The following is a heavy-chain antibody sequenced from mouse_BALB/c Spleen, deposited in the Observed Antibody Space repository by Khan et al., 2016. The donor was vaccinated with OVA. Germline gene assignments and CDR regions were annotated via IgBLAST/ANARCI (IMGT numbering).Heavy chain of an antibody. CDR2: ISSGGST. J-gene: IGHJ2*01. Sequence: EVELVESGGGSVKPGGSLKLSCAVSGFTFSSYAMSWVRQTPEKRLEWVASISSGGSTYYPDSVKGRFTISRDNARNIVYLQMSSLRSEDMAMYYGAVEAYRDDEYYVDNWGQGTTLTVSS. CDR1: GFTFSSYA. V-gene: IGHV5-6-5*01. D-gene: IGHD2-14*01. CDR3: AVEAYRDDEYYVDN.